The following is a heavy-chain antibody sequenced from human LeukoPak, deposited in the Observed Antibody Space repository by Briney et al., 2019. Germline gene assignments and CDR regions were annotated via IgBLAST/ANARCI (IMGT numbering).Heavy chain of an antibody. D-gene: IGHD3-16*01. J-gene: IGHJ6*02. CDR2: INPNGNLN. V-gene: IGHV3-7*03. CDR1: GFTFRSYW. Sequence: GGSLRLSCAAYGFTFRSYWRNWARQAPGKGLEWLASINPNGNLNNYAASVKGRSTISRHNAKNSLYLQMTNLRAEDTAVYFCARGGGLDVWGQGATVTVSS. CDR3: ARGGGLDV.